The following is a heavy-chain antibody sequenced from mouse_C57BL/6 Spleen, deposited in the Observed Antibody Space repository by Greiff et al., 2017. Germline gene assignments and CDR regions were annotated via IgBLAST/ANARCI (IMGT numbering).Heavy chain of an antibody. CDR2: ISSGSSTI. V-gene: IGHV5-17*01. CDR3: ARSSNYGDGYFDV. J-gene: IGHJ1*03. Sequence: EVMLVESGGGLVKPGGSLKLSCAASGFTFSDYGMHWVRQAPEKGLEWVAYISSGSSTIYYADTVKGRFTISRDNAKNTLFLQMTSLRSEDTAMYDCARSSNYGDGYFDVWGTGTTVTVSS. D-gene: IGHD2-5*01. CDR1: GFTFSDYG.